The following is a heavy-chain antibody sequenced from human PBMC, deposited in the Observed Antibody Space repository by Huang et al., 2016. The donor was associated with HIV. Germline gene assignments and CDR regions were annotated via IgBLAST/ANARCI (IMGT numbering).Heavy chain of an antibody. D-gene: IGHD3-3*01. CDR3: ARDHHDFWRGYRRMYFFDH. CDR1: GGSISTHY. V-gene: IGHV4-59*11. J-gene: IGHJ4*02. CDR2: IDYSGGT. Sequence: QVQLQESGPGLVKPSETLSLTCTVSGGSISTHYWRWIRQPPGTGLEWIGSIDYSGGTNYSPSLKSRVTILLDTSKNQCSLRVNSVTAADTAMYYCARDHHDFWRGYRRMYFFDHWGQGTLVTVSS.